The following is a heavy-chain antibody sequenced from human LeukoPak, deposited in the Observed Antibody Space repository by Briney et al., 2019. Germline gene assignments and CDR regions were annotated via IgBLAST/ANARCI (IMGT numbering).Heavy chain of an antibody. J-gene: IGHJ4*02. CDR1: GGSFSGFY. V-gene: IGHV4-34*01. CDR3: ARGRKGGSAL. D-gene: IGHD3-10*01. CDR2: IDHSGST. Sequence: SETLSLTCDVYGGSFSGFYWNWIRQPPGKGLEWIGEIDHSGSTNYNPSLKSRVTISVARANNQFSLKLSSMTAADTAFYYCARGRKGGSALWGQGTLVTVSS.